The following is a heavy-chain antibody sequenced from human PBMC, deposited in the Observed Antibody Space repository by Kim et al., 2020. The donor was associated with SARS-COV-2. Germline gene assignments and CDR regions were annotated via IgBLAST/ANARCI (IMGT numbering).Heavy chain of an antibody. J-gene: IGHJ5*02. V-gene: IGHV3-9*01. D-gene: IGHD2-15*01. CDR1: GYG. CDR3: VKGGFCSGGSCSAPWFAP. CDR2: ITWNSGNM. Sequence: GYGMHGVRQAPGKGLEWVSGITWNSGNMGYADSVKGRCTISRDNAKNSLYLQMNSLRVEDTALYYCVKGGFCSGGSCSAPWFAPWGQGTLAT.